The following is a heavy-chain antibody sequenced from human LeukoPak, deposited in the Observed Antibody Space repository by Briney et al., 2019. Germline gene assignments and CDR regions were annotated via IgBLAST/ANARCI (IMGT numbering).Heavy chain of an antibody. D-gene: IGHD2-15*01. CDR3: ARGLHCSGGSCHYYYYYYYMDV. CDR2: ISSSGSTI. J-gene: IGHJ6*03. CDR1: GFTFSDYY. V-gene: IGHV3-11*01. Sequence: GGSPRLSCAASGFTFSDYYMSWIRQAPGKGLEWVSYISSSGSTIYYADSVKGRFTISRDNAKNSLYLQMNSLRAEDTAVYYCARGLHCSGGSCHYYYYYYYMDVWGKGTTVTVSS.